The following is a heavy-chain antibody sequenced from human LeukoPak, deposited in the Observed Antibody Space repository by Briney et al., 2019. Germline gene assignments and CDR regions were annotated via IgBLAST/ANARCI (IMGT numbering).Heavy chain of an antibody. D-gene: IGHD6-13*01. J-gene: IGHJ4*02. CDR1: GGSISSSSYY. CDR3: ASGSSSWPHFDY. Sequence: PSETLSLTCTVSGGSISSSSYYWGWIRQPPGKGLEWIGSIYYSGSTYYNPSLKSRVTISVDTSKNQFSLKLSSVTAADTAVYYCASGSSSWPHFDYWGQGTLVTVSS. CDR2: IYYSGST. V-gene: IGHV4-39*07.